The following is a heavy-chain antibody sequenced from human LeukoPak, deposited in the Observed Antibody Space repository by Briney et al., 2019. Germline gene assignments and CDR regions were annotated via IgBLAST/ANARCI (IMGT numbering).Heavy chain of an antibody. Sequence: PSQTLSLTCTVSGGSISSGSYYWSWIRQPAGKGLEWIGRIYTSGSTNDNPSLKSRVNITVDTSKNQFSLKLSSVAAADTVVYYCARDLYYYDSSGYYLWGFDIWGQGTMVTVSS. J-gene: IGHJ3*02. V-gene: IGHV4-61*02. CDR1: GGSISSGSYY. CDR3: ARDLYYYDSSGYYLWGFDI. D-gene: IGHD3-22*01. CDR2: IYTSGST.